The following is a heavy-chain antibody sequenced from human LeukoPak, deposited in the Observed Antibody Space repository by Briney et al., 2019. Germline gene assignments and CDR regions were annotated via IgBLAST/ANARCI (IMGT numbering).Heavy chain of an antibody. V-gene: IGHV3-74*01. CDR1: GFTFSSYW. J-gene: IGHJ4*02. D-gene: IGHD3-22*01. CDR2: INSDGSST. CDR3: ARDRYYYDSSGYYYDFDY. Sequence: PSGGSLRLSCAASGFTFSSYWMHWVRQAPGKGLVWVSRINSDGSSTSYADSVKGRFTISRDNAKNTLYLQMNSLRAEDTAVYYCARDRYYYDSSGYYYDFDYWGQGTLVTVSS.